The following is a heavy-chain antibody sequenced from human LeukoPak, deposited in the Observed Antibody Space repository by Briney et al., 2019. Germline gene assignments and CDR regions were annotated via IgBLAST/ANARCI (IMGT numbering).Heavy chain of an antibody. D-gene: IGHD4-17*01. V-gene: IGHV1-69*13. CDR3: ARDLYGDYPEDYYYYYMDV. J-gene: IGHJ6*03. CDR2: IIPIFGTA. Sequence: ASVKVSCKASGGTFSSYAISWVRQAPGQGLEWMGGIIPIFGTANYAQKFQGRVTITADESTSTAYMELSSLRSEDTAVYYCARDLYGDYPEDYYYYYMDVWGKGTTVTISS. CDR1: GGTFSSYA.